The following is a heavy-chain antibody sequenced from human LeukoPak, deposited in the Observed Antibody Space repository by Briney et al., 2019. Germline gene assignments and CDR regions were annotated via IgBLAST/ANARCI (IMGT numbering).Heavy chain of an antibody. CDR2: INAGNGNT. D-gene: IGHD3-3*01. J-gene: IGHJ6*03. V-gene: IGHV1-3*03. CDR3: GRDFGFQLPNDFWSGYDHYMDV. Sequence: ASVKVSCKASGYTFTSYAMHWVRQAPGQRLEWMGWINAGNGNTKYSQEFQGRVTITRDTSASTAYMELSSLRSEDMAVYYCGRDFGFQLPNDFWSGYDHYMDVWGKGTTVTVSS. CDR1: GYTFTSYA.